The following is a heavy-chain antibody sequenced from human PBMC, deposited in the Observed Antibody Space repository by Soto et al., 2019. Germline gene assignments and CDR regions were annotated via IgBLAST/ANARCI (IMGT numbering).Heavy chain of an antibody. D-gene: IGHD5-12*01. CDR1: GYTFTSYG. V-gene: IGHV1-18*01. J-gene: IGHJ4*02. CDR2: ISAYNGNT. CDR3: ARDWPEMATIKYDY. Sequence: QVQLVQSGAEVKKPGASVKVSCKASGYTFTSYGISWVRQAPGQGLEWMGWISAYNGNTNYAQKLQGRVTMTTDTSTSTAYMEMRSMRSKDKAVYYCARDWPEMATIKYDYWGQGTLVIVSS.